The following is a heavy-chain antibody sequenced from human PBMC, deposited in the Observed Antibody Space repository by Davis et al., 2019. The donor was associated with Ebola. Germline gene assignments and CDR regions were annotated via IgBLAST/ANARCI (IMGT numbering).Heavy chain of an antibody. CDR2: TFHSGST. Sequence: SETLSLTCTVSGGSISNYYWSWIRQPPGKGLEWVGSTFHSGSTNYNPSLKSRVTISVDTSKNQLSLQLSSLTAADTAVYYCATIEDTDMVGAFDIWGQGTMVTVSS. J-gene: IGHJ3*02. CDR1: GGSISNYY. V-gene: IGHV4-59*08. CDR3: ATIEDTDMVGAFDI. D-gene: IGHD5-18*01.